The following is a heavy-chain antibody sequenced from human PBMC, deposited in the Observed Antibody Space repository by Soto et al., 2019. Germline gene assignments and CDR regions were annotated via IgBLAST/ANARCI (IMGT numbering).Heavy chain of an antibody. CDR1: GGSISSYY. J-gene: IGHJ5*02. D-gene: IGHD1-26*01. CDR3: AKDYLRWAQS. V-gene: IGHV4-4*07. CDR2: IHSSEGT. Sequence: SETLSLTCTVSGGSISSYYWSWIRQPAGKGLEWIGRIHSSEGTNYNPSLKSRVTLSVDTSNNHFSLRLSSLTAADTAVYYCAKDYLRWAQSWGQGTLVTVSS.